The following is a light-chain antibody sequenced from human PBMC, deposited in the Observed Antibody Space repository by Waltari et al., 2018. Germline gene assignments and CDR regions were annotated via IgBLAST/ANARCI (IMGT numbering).Light chain of an antibody. J-gene: IGKJ4*01. Sequence: DIVMTQSPHPLAVSLGERATTHCQSSQSVLYSSNNKNYLAWYQQQPGQPPTLLIYWASTRESGVPDRISGSGSGTDFTLTISSRQAEDVAVYYCQQYYSTPGLTFGGGTKVEIK. V-gene: IGKV4-1*01. CDR3: QQYYSTPGLT. CDR2: WAS. CDR1: QSVLYSSNNKNY.